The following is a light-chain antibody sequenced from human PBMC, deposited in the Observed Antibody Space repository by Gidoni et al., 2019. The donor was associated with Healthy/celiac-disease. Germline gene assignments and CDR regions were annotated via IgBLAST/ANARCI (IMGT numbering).Light chain of an antibody. V-gene: IGLV2-14*01. CDR2: EVS. CDR1: SSDVGGYTY. J-gene: IGLJ3*02. CDR3: SSYTSSSTWV. Sequence: QSALTQPASVSGSPGPSITISCTGPSSDVGGYTYVSWYQQHPGKAPNLMIYEVSNRPSGVSNRFSGSKSGNTASLTISGLQAEDEADYDCSSYTSSSTWVFGGGTKLTVL.